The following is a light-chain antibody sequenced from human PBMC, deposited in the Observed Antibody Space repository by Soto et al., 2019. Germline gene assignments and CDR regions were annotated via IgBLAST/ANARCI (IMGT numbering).Light chain of an antibody. CDR1: QSVGSS. CDR3: LQYNQWHT. V-gene: IGKV3-15*01. J-gene: IGKJ4*01. CDR2: RAS. Sequence: EMVMTQSPATLSVSPGERATLSCRASQSVGSSLAWYQQKPGQAPRLLIYRASTRATGIPARFSGSGSGTEFTLTISSLQSEDFPVYYCLQYNQWHTFGGGTKVEIK.